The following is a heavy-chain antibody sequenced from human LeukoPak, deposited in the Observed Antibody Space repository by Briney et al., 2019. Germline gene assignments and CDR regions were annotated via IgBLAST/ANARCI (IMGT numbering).Heavy chain of an antibody. CDR3: ARGVERYFDWIFVSWYFDF. CDR2: IKRDGSEE. Sequence: GGSLRLSCAASGFTFSSYSMSWVRQAPGKGLEWVANIKRDGSEESFVDSVKGRFTISRDNAKNSLYLQMNSLRVEDTAVYYCARGVERYFDWIFVSWYFDFWGRGTLVTVSS. V-gene: IGHV3-7*04. CDR1: GFTFSSYS. J-gene: IGHJ2*01. D-gene: IGHD3-9*01.